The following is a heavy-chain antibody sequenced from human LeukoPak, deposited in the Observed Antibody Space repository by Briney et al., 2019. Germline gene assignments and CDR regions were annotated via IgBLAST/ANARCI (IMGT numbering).Heavy chain of an antibody. CDR3: AKDPIAAAPRGDY. D-gene: IGHD6-13*01. Sequence: PGGSLRLSCAASGFTFSSYGMHWVRQAPGKGLEWVAFIRCDGSNKYYADSVKGRFTISRDNSKNTLYLQMNSLRAEDTAVYYCAKDPIAAAPRGDYWGQGTLVTVSS. CDR2: IRCDGSNK. J-gene: IGHJ4*02. CDR1: GFTFSSYG. V-gene: IGHV3-30*02.